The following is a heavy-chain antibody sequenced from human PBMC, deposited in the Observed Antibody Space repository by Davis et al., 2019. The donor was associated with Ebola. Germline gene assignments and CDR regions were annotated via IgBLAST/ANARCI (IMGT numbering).Heavy chain of an antibody. CDR1: GYTFTSYA. J-gene: IGHJ6*02. V-gene: IGHV1-18*01. CDR3: VRERPRDYYYYYGMDV. Sequence: ASVKVSCKASGYTFTSYAMHWVRQAPGQGLEWMGWISAYNGNTNYAQKLQGRVTMTTDRSTSTAYMELRSLRSDDTAVYYCVRERPRDYYYYYGMDVWGQGTTVTVSS. D-gene: IGHD2-21*02. CDR2: ISAYNGNT.